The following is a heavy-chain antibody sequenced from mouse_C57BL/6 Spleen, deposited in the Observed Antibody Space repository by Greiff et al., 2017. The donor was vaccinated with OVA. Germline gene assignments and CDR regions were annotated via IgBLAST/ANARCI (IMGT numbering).Heavy chain of an antibody. CDR1: GFTFTDYY. Sequence: DVKLVESGGGLVQPGGSLSLSCAASGFTFTDYYMSWVRQPPGKALEWLGFIRNKANGYTTEYSASVKGRFTISRDNSQSILYLQMNALRAEDSATYYCARYIDGYYLWFAYWGQGTLVTVSA. CDR2: IRNKANGYTT. CDR3: ARYIDGYYLWFAY. J-gene: IGHJ3*01. D-gene: IGHD2-3*01. V-gene: IGHV7-3*01.